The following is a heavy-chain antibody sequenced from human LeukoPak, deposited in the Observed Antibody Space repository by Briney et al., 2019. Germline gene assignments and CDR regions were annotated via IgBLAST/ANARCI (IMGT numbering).Heavy chain of an antibody. V-gene: IGHV3-11*01. Sequence: GGSLRLSCAASGFTFSDYYMTWIRQAPGKGLEWVSHISRSSGTIYYADSVQGRFTVSRDNGRKSLYLQMSYLRAEDTAVYYCVREAKMTNILWGQGTLVTVSS. CDR1: GFTFSDYY. J-gene: IGHJ4*02. CDR2: ISRSSGTI. CDR3: VREAKMTNIL. D-gene: IGHD2-21*01.